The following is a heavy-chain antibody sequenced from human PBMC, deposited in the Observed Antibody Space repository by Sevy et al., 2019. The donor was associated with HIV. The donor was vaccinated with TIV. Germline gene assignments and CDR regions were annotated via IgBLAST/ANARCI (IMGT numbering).Heavy chain of an antibody. V-gene: IGHV3-30*04. D-gene: IGHD2-2*01. J-gene: IGHJ6*02. Sequence: GGSLRLSCAASGFTFSSYAMHWVRQAPGKGLEWVAVISYDGSNKYYADSVKGRFTISRDNSKNTLYLQMNSLRAEDRAVYYCAREGYCSSTSCYLYYYYYGMDVWGQGTTVTVSS. CDR1: GFTFSSYA. CDR2: ISYDGSNK. CDR3: AREGYCSSTSCYLYYYYYGMDV.